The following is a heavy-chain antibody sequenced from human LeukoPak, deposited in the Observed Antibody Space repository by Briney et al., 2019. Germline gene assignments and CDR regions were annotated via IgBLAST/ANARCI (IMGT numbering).Heavy chain of an antibody. CDR3: AKDQRYDFWSGYHSDY. J-gene: IGHJ4*02. CDR1: GFTFSSYA. CDR2: ISGSGGST. D-gene: IGHD3-3*01. V-gene: IGHV3-23*01. Sequence: GGSLRLSCAASGFTFSSYAMSWVRQAPGKGLEWVSAISGSGGSTYYADSVKGRFTISRDNSKNTLYLQMNSLRAEDTAVYYCAKDQRYDFWSGYHSDYWGQGTLVTVSS.